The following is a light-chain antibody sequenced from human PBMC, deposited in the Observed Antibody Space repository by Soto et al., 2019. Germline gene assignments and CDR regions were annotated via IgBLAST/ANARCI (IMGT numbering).Light chain of an antibody. J-gene: IGKJ2*01. V-gene: IGKV3-11*01. CDR1: QSISVY. Sequence: EIVLTQSPATLSLSPGERATLSCRASQSISVYLAWYQQKLGQAPRLLISDAYNRATGIPARFSGSGSGTDFTLTISSLEPEDFAVYYCQNYLNIPHTFGQGTKLEIK. CDR3: QNYLNIPHT. CDR2: DAY.